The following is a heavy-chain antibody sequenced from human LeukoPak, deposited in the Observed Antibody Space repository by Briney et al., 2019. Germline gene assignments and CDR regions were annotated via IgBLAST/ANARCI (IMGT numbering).Heavy chain of an antibody. D-gene: IGHD3-22*01. Sequence: GGSLRLSCAASGFTFDDYAMHWVRQAPGKGLEWVSGISWNSGSIGYADSVKGRFTISRDNAKNSLCLQMNSLRAEDMALYYCAKGGYYYDSSGHAFDIWGQGTMVTVSS. CDR3: AKGGYYYDSSGHAFDI. CDR1: GFTFDDYA. V-gene: IGHV3-9*03. J-gene: IGHJ3*02. CDR2: ISWNSGSI.